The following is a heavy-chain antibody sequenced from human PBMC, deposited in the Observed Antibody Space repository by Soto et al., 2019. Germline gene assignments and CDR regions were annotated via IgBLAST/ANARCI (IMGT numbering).Heavy chain of an antibody. CDR1: GGSVTSGGYY. V-gene: IGHV4-31*03. D-gene: IGHD2-15*01. CDR2: IYHTGDT. J-gene: IGHJ5*02. CDR3: ARGRTTGGYSMWFDP. Sequence: QVQLQESGPGLVKPSQTLSLTCIVSGGSVTSGGYYWAWIRQPPGKGLECIGYIYHTGDTYYNSSLQSRVTISVDTSKDQFSLRLSSVTAADTACYYCARGRTTGGYSMWFDPWGQGTLVTVSS.